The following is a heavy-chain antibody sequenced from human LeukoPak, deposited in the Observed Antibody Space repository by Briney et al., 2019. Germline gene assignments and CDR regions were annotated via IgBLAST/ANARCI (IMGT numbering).Heavy chain of an antibody. CDR3: ARVGNPHALAYFDY. D-gene: IGHD2-2*01. J-gene: IGHJ4*02. CDR2: INPNSGGT. CDR1: GYTFTCYY. V-gene: IGHV1-2*02. Sequence: GASVKVSCKASGYTFTCYYMHWVRQAPGQGLEWMGWINPNSGGTNYAQKFQGRVTMTRDTSISTAYMELSRLRSDDTAVYYCARVGNPHALAYFDYWGQGTLVTVSS.